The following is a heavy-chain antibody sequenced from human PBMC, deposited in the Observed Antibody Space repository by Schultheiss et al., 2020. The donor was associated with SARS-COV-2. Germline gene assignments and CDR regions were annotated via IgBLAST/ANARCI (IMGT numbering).Heavy chain of an antibody. CDR2: ISAYNGNT. D-gene: IGHD1-26*01. Sequence: ASVKVSCKASGYTFTSYGISWVRQAPGQGLEWMGWISAYNGNTNYAQKLQGRVTMTTDTSTSTAYMELSSLRSEDTAVYYCARRLSRTEWDYYYGMDVWGQGTTVTVSS. V-gene: IGHV1-18*01. J-gene: IGHJ6*02. CDR3: ARRLSRTEWDYYYGMDV. CDR1: GYTFTSYG.